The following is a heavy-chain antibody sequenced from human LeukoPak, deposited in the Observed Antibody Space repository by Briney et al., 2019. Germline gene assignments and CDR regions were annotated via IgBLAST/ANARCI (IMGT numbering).Heavy chain of an antibody. V-gene: IGHV1-69*13. CDR1: GGTFSSYA. CDR3: ARVPPRYSDGLGNWVDP. D-gene: IGHD5-18*01. Sequence: GAAVRVSCKPSGGTFSSYAISWVPPTPGQGREWMGGIVPIFGKANYAQKLQGRVTISADESTSTDYMELSSLRSEDTAVCYCARVPPRYSDGLGNWVDPWGQGTLVTVSS. CDR2: IVPIFGKA. J-gene: IGHJ5*02.